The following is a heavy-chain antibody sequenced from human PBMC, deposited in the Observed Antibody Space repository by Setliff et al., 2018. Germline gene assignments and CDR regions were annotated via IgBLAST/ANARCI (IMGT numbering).Heavy chain of an antibody. Sequence: SVKVSFKASGGTFSSYAISWVRQAPGQGLEWMGGIIPIFGTANYAQKFQERVTITRDMSTSTAYMELSSLRSEDTAVYYCAAEGRVGVPAANYYYYYGMDVWGQGTTVTVSS. CDR3: AAEGRVGVPAANYYYYYGMDV. CDR1: GGTFSSYA. V-gene: IGHV1-69*05. J-gene: IGHJ6*02. D-gene: IGHD2-2*01. CDR2: IIPIFGTA.